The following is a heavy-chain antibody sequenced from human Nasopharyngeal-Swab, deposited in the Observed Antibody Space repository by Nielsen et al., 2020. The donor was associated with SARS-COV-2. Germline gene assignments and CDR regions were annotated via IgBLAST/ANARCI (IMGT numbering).Heavy chain of an antibody. J-gene: IGHJ3*02. Sequence: WIRQPPGKGLEWVSYISSSSSTIYYADSVKGRFTISRDNAKNLLYLQMNSLRAEDTAVYYCARDIITGTIVGAFDIWGQGTMVTVSS. V-gene: IGHV3-48*01. CDR3: ARDIITGTIVGAFDI. CDR2: ISSSSSTI. D-gene: IGHD1-7*01.